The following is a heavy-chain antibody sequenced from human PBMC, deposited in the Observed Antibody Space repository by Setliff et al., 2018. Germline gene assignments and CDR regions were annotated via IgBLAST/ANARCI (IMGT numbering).Heavy chain of an antibody. CDR3: VRLVVTKLNAFDI. D-gene: IGHD3-22*01. J-gene: IGHJ3*02. CDR2: IYWDDDK. CDR1: GFSLTTPSVG. Sequence: ESGPTLVNPTQTLTLTCSFSGFSLTTPSVGVGWVRQPPVKALEWLALIYWDDDKRYSPSLKSRLTITKDTSKNQVVLRMTNMDSVDTATYYCVRLVVTKLNAFDIWGQGTMVTVSS. V-gene: IGHV2-5*02.